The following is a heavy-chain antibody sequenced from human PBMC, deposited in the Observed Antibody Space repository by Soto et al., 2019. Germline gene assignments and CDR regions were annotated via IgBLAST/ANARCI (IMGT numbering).Heavy chain of an antibody. CDR3: XXXXXXXVDPTAH. CDR1: GFTFSSYA. Sequence: EVQLLESGGGLVQPGGSLRLSCAASGFTFSSYAMSWVRQAPGKGLEWVSAISGSGGSTYYADSVKGRFTISRDNSKNTLYLQXXXXXXXXTAVXYCXXXXXXXVDPTAHWGQGTLVTVSS. CDR2: ISGSGGST. V-gene: IGHV3-23*01. J-gene: IGHJ4*02. D-gene: IGHD1-1*01.